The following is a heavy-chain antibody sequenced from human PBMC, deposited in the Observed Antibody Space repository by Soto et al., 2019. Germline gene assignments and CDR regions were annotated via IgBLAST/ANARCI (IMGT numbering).Heavy chain of an antibody. CDR2: INPSGISA. V-gene: IGHV1-46*01. CDR3: AREMVRGTTLLQADY. Sequence: EASVKVSCKASGYTFTKYYIHWVRQAPGQGLEWMGIINPSGISASYPQKFQDRVTLTKDTSTSTVYMELRSLRSEDTAMYYCAREMVRGTTLLQADYWGQGTLVTVSS. CDR1: GYTFTKYY. J-gene: IGHJ4*02. D-gene: IGHD3-10*01.